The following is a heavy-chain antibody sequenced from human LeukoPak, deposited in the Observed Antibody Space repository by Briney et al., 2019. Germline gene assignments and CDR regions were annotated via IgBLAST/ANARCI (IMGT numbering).Heavy chain of an antibody. CDR3: ASAWGRYYYDSSGYYGDAFDI. V-gene: IGHV4-4*07. CDR1: GGSISSYY. CDR2: IYTSGST. D-gene: IGHD3-22*01. Sequence: SETLSLTCTVSGGSISSYYWSWIRQPAGKGLEWIGRIYTSGSTNYNPSLKSRVTMSVDTSKNQFSLKLSSVTAADTAVYYCASAWGRYYYDSSGYYGDAFDIWGQGTMVTVSS. J-gene: IGHJ3*02.